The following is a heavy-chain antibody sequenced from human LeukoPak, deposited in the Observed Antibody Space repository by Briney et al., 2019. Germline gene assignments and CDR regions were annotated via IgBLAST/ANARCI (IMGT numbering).Heavy chain of an antibody. CDR3: ARIPQYCSGGTCYSGTFDY. CDR2: IHWDDNK. V-gene: IGHV2-70*04. Sequence: SGPALVKLTQTLTLTCTFSGFSLSTSGMRVSWIRQPPGKALEWLARIHWDDNKFYSTSLKTRLTISKDTSKNQVVLTMTNMDPVDTATYYCARIPQYCSGGTCYSGTFDYWGQGTLVTVSS. CDR1: GFSLSTSGMR. D-gene: IGHD2-15*01. J-gene: IGHJ4*02.